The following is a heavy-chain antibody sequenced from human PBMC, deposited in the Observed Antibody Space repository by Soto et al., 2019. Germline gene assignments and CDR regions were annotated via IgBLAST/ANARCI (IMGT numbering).Heavy chain of an antibody. CDR2: IIPIFGTA. V-gene: IGHV1-69*01. J-gene: IGHJ6*02. Sequence: QVQLVQSGAEVKKPGSSVKVSCKASGGTFSSYAISWVRQAPGQGLEWMGGIIPIFGTANYAQKFQGRVTITADESTSTAYMELSSLRSEDTAVYYCARDPAYCSSTSSCYYYGMDVWGQGTTVTVSS. CDR1: GGTFSSYA. D-gene: IGHD2-2*01. CDR3: ARDPAYCSSTSSCYYYGMDV.